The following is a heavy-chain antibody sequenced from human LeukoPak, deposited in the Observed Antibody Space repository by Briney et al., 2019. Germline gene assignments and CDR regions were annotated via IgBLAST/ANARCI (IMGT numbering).Heavy chain of an antibody. D-gene: IGHD2-15*01. CDR3: AREIVVVVAAIYYYGMDV. J-gene: IGHJ6*02. CDR1: GFTISDYY. Sequence: GGSLRLSCAASGFTISDYYMSWIRQAPGKGLEWVSYISSSGSTIYYADSVKGRFTISRDNAKNSLYLQMNSLRAEDTAVYYCAREIVVVVAAIYYYGMDVWGQGTTVTVSS. CDR2: ISSSGSTI. V-gene: IGHV3-11*01.